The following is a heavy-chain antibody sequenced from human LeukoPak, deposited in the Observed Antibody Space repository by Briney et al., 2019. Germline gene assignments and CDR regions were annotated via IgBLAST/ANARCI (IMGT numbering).Heavy chain of an antibody. CDR1: GYTFTNYY. CDR2: INPNGDST. V-gene: IGHV1-46*01. CDR3: ARVTIDYGDYWFDP. D-gene: IGHD4-17*01. Sequence: ASVKVSCKASGYTFTNYYMHWVRQAPGQGLEWMGIINPNGDSTSFAQKFQGRVTMTRDTSTSTAYMELSSLRSEDTAVYYCARVTIDYGDYWFDPWGQGTLVTVSS. J-gene: IGHJ5*02.